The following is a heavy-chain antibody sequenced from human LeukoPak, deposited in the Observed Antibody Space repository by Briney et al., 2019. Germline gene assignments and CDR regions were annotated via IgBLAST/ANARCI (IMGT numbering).Heavy chain of an antibody. CDR2: IRSKAYGGTT. D-gene: IGHD5-24*01. CDR1: GFTFGDYA. CDR3: TRQSRRDGYNFNPSNYYFDY. Sequence: GGSLRLSCTASGFTFGDYAMSWFRQAPGKGLEWVGFIRSKAYGGTTEYAASVKGRFTISRDDSKSIAYLQMNSLKTEDTAVYYCTRQSRRDGYNFNPSNYYFDYWGQGTLVTVSS. J-gene: IGHJ4*02. V-gene: IGHV3-49*03.